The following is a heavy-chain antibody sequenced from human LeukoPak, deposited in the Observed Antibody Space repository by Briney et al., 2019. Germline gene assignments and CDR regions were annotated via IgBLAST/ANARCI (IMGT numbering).Heavy chain of an antibody. V-gene: IGHV3-23*01. D-gene: IGHD3-16*01. J-gene: IGHJ4*02. CDR1: VFTFSIYA. CDR2: ISGSGGST. CDR3: AKESRALITFGGPTDY. Sequence: GGSLRLSCAASVFTFSIYAMSWVRQAPGKGRQWVSGISGSGGSTYYADSVKGRFTISRDNSKNTVYLQMNTLRAEGTALYYCAKESRALITFGGPTDYWGQGTLVTVSS.